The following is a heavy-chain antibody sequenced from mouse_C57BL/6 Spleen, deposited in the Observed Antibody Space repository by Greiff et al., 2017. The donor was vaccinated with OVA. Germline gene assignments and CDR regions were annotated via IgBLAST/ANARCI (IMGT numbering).Heavy chain of an antibody. D-gene: IGHD2-4*01. CDR3: ARNYYDYDVPFAY. Sequence: EVMLVESGGGLVKPGGSLKLSCAASGFTFSAYGMHWVRQAPEKGLEWVAYISSGSSTIYYADTVKGRFTISRDNAKNTLFLQMTSLRSEDTAMYYCARNYYDYDVPFAYWGQGTLVTVSA. CDR1: GFTFSAYG. CDR2: ISSGSSTI. J-gene: IGHJ3*01. V-gene: IGHV5-17*01.